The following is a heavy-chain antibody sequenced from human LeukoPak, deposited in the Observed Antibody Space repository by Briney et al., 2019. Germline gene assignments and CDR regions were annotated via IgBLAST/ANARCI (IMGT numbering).Heavy chain of an antibody. CDR3: ARGGNYGGNLSHPFDY. D-gene: IGHD4-17*01. CDR1: GGSFSGYY. CDR2: INHSGST. J-gene: IGHJ4*02. V-gene: IGHV4-34*01. Sequence: KTSETLSLTCAVYGGSFSGYYWSWIRQPPGKGLEWIGEINHSGSTNCNPSLKSRVTISVDTSKNQFSLKLSSVTAADTAVYYCARGGNYGGNLSHPFDYWGQGTLVTVSS.